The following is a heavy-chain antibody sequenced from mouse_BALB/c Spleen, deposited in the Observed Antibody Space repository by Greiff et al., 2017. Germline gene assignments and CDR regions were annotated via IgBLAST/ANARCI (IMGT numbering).Heavy chain of an antibody. D-gene: IGHD1-1*01. CDR3: ARAYYYGSSYYAMDY. CDR2: ISSGGSYT. Sequence: EVQVVESGGGLVKPGGSLKLSCAASGFTFSSYAMSWVRQSPEKRLEWVAEISSGGSYTYYPDTVTGRFTISRDNAKNTLYLEMSSLRSEDTAMYYCARAYYYGSSYYAMDYWGQGTSVTVSS. J-gene: IGHJ4*01. V-gene: IGHV5-9-4*01. CDR1: GFTFSSYA.